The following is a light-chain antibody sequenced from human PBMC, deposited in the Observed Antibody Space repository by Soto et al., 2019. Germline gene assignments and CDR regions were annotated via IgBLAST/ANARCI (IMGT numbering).Light chain of an antibody. V-gene: IGKV2-28*01. CDR1: QSLLHSNGYNY. Sequence: DIVMTQSPLSLPVTPGEPASISCRSSQSLLHSNGYNYLHWYLQKPGQSPQLLIYLGSNRASGVPDRFSGSGSGTDFTLKISRVEAEDVGVYYCKQTLRTLYTFGQGTKLEIK. J-gene: IGKJ2*01. CDR3: KQTLRTLYT. CDR2: LGS.